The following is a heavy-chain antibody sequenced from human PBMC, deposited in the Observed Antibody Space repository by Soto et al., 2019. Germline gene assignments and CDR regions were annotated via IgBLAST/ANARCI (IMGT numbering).Heavy chain of an antibody. CDR2: TYYRSKWYN. CDR1: GDSVSSNSAA. Sequence: SQTLSLTCAISGDSVSSNSAACNWIKQSPSRGLEWLGRTYYRSKWYNDYAVSVKSRITINPDTSKNQFSLQLNSVTPEDTAVYYCAKTIAGAGRPQYYFDYWGHGTLVTVSS. J-gene: IGHJ4*01. D-gene: IGHD6-13*01. V-gene: IGHV6-1*01. CDR3: AKTIAGAGRPQYYFDY.